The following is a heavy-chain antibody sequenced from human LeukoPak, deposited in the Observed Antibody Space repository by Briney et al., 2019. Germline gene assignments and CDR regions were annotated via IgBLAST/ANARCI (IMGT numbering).Heavy chain of an antibody. D-gene: IGHD5-12*01. CDR2: INSDGINT. V-gene: IGHV3-74*01. CDR1: GFTFSDYW. J-gene: IGHJ4*02. CDR3: ASGYARSARHQSDF. Sequence: GGSLRLSCGVSGFTFSDYWMHWVRQAPGKGLVWVSRINSDGINTNYAGSVKGRFTISRDNAKNTLYLQMNSLRVEDTAVYYCASGYARSARHQSDFWGQGTVVTVSS.